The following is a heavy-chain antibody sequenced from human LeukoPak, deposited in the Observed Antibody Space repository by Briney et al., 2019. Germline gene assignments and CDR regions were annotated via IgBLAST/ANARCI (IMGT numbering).Heavy chain of an antibody. Sequence: GGSLRLSRAASGFTFSSYSMNWVRQAPGKGLEWVSSISSSSSYIYYADSVKGRFTISRDNAKNSLYLQMNSLRAEDTAVYYCARDGDYYDSRGDAFDIWGQGAMVTVAS. CDR3: ARDGDYYDSRGDAFDI. CDR1: GFTFSSYS. D-gene: IGHD3-22*01. J-gene: IGHJ3*02. V-gene: IGHV3-21*01. CDR2: ISSSSSYI.